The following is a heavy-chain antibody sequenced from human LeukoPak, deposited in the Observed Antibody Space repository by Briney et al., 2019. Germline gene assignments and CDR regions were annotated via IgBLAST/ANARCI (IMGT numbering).Heavy chain of an antibody. CDR1: GYTITSYY. V-gene: IGHV1-46*01. D-gene: IGHD4-23*01. J-gene: IGHJ4*02. Sequence: GASVKVSCKASGYTITSYYMHWVRQAPGQGLEWMGIINPSGGSTSYAQKFQGRVTMSRDTSTSTVYMELSSLRSEDTAVYYCARDAGVTPGDYWGQGTLVTVSS. CDR3: ARDAGVTPGDY. CDR2: INPSGGST.